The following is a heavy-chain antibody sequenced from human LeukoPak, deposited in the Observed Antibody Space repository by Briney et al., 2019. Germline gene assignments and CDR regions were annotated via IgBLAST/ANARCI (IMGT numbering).Heavy chain of an antibody. CDR2: IYTSGST. J-gene: IGHJ5*02. CDR1: GGSISSGSYY. CDR3: ARRAVAGTRWFDP. Sequence: PSETLSLTCTVSGGSISSGSYYWNWIRQPAGKGLEWIGRIYTSGSTNYNPSLKSRVTISVDTSKNQFSLKLSSVTAADTAVYYCARRAVAGTRWFDPWGQGTLVTVSS. V-gene: IGHV4-61*02. D-gene: IGHD6-19*01.